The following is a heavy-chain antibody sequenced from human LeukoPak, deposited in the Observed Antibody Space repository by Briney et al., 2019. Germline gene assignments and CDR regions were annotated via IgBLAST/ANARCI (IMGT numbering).Heavy chain of an antibody. CDR2: IYYSGST. D-gene: IGHD3-10*01. Sequence: PSGTLSLTCGVSGGSIITTNWWSWVRQHPGKGLEWIGYIYYSGSTYYNPSLKSRVTISVDTSKNQFSLKLSSVTAADTAVYYCASGRGSTFDPWGQGTLVTVSS. J-gene: IGHJ5*02. CDR1: GGSIITTNW. CDR3: ASGRGSTFDP. V-gene: IGHV4-4*02.